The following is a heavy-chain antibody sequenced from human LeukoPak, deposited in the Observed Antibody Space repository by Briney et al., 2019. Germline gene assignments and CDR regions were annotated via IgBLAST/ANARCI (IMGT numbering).Heavy chain of an antibody. CDR2: INHSGST. D-gene: IGHD1-14*01. V-gene: IGHV4-34*01. J-gene: IGHJ6*03. CDR3: ASAAPRIAKFYYYYYMDV. CDR1: GGSFSGYY. Sequence: SETLSLTCAVYGGSFSGYYWSWLRQPPGKGLEWMGEINHSGSTNYNPSLKSRVTISVDTSKNQFSLKLSSVTAADTAVYYCASAAPRIAKFYYYYYMDVWGKGTTVTVSS.